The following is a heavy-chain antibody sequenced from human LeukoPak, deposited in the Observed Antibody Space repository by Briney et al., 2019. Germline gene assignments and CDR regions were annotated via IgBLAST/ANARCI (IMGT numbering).Heavy chain of an antibody. J-gene: IGHJ3*02. CDR1: GFTFSSYS. Sequence: GGSLRLSCAASGFTFSSYSMNWVRQAPGKGLEWVSSISSSSSYIYYADSVKGRFTISRDNAKNSLYLQMNSLRAEDTAVYYCARPVVAATTPDTFDIWGQGTMVTVSP. V-gene: IGHV3-21*01. CDR3: ARPVVAATTPDTFDI. D-gene: IGHD2-15*01. CDR2: ISSSSSYI.